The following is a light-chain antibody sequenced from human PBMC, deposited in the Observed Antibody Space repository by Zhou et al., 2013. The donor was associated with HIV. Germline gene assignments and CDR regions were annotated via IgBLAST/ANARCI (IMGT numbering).Light chain of an antibody. Sequence: DIQMTQSPSSVSASVGDRVTITCRASQGISSWLAWYQQKPGKAPKLLIYAASTLQNGVPSRFSGSGSGTDFTLTISCLQSEDFATYYCQQYYSYPWLTFGGGTKVEIK. CDR1: QGISSW. V-gene: IGKV1-12*01. CDR3: QQYYSYPWLT. CDR2: AAS. J-gene: IGKJ4*01.